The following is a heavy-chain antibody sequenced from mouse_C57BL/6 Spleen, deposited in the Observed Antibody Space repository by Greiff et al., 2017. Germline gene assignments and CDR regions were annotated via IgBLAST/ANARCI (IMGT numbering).Heavy chain of an antibody. CDR1: GFTFSDYY. CDR2: INYDGSST. J-gene: IGHJ1*03. D-gene: IGHD1-1*01. CDR3: ARDRLRYGYFDV. V-gene: IGHV5-16*01. Sequence: EVQRVESEGGLVQPGSSMKLSCTASGFTFSDYYMAWVRQVPEKGLEWVANINYDGSSTYYLDSLKSRFIISRDNAKNILYLQMSSLKSEDTATYYCARDRLRYGYFDVWGTGTTVTVS.